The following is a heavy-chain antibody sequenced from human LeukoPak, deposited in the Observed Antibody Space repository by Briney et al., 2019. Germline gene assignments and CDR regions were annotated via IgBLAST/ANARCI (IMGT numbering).Heavy chain of an antibody. Sequence: GGPLRLSCSASGFTFSNYWMTWVRQPPGKGLEWVAIIKHDGSDKYCVDSVKGRFTISRDNAKNSLYLQMSSLRAEDTAVYYCARGGHRQKEFWGQGTLVTVSS. V-gene: IGHV3-7*01. CDR3: ARGGHRQKEF. CDR2: IKHDGSDK. CDR1: GFTFSNYW. J-gene: IGHJ4*02. D-gene: IGHD3-10*01.